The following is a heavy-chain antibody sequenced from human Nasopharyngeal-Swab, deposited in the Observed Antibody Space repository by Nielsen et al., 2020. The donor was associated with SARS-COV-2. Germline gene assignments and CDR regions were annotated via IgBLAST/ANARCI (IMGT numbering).Heavy chain of an antibody. V-gene: IGHV5-51*01. J-gene: IGHJ4*02. Sequence: GESLKISCKGSGYIFTSYWIGWVRQMPGKGLEWMGIIYPGDSDTRYSPSFQGQVTISADKSISNAYLQWSSLKASDTAMYYCARRVGYCSGGSCYFDYWGQGTLVTVSS. CDR3: ARRVGYCSGGSCYFDY. D-gene: IGHD2-15*01. CDR1: GYIFTSYW. CDR2: IYPGDSDT.